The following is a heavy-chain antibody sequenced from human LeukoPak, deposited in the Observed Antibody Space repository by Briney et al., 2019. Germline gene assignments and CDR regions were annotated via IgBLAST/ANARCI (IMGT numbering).Heavy chain of an antibody. CDR3: ARSMSTTVTTWYYYYYGMDV. D-gene: IGHD4-11*01. J-gene: IGHJ6*02. V-gene: IGHV4-39*01. CDR2: IYYSGNT. Sequence: PSETLSLTCTVSGGSISSTSYYWGWIRQPPGKGLEWLGNIYYSGNTYYNPSLKSRVTISVDTSKNQFSLNLSSVTAADTAVYYCARSMSTTVTTWYYYYYGMDVWGQGTTVTVSS. CDR1: GGSISSTSYY.